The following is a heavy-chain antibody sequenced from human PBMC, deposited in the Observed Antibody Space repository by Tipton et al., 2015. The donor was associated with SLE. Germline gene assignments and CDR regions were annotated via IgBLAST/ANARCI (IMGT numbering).Heavy chain of an antibody. J-gene: IGHJ4*02. CDR2: ISSSGSTI. CDR3: ARQNSSSWSFDY. Sequence: SLRLSCAASGFTFSSYEMNWVRQAPGKGLEWVSYISSSGSTIYYADSVKGRFTISRDNAKNSLYLQMNSLRAEDTAVYYCARQNSSSWSFDYWGQGTLATVSS. V-gene: IGHV3-48*03. CDR1: GFTFSSYE. D-gene: IGHD6-13*01.